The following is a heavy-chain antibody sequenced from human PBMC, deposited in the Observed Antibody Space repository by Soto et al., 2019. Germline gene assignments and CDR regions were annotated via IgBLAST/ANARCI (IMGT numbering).Heavy chain of an antibody. CDR1: GFTFSSYA. CDR2: ISVDGRRT. V-gene: IGHV3-23*01. D-gene: IGHD1-26*01. J-gene: IGHJ4*02. CDR3: TKEMPLGGILGAEPLDY. Sequence: EVHLLESGGGLVQPGGSLRLSCAASGFTFSSYAMTWVRQAPGKGLEWVSGISVDGRRTYYADSVKGRFTISRDNSENTLYLQMNSLRADDTAVYYCTKEMPLGGILGAEPLDYWGQGTLVTVSS.